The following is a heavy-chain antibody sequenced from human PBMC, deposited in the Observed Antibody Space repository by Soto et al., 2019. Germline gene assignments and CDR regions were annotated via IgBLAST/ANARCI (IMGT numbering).Heavy chain of an antibody. CDR3: ARVPYDILTGPGDWFDP. D-gene: IGHD3-9*01. V-gene: IGHV1-18*01. CDR2: ISAYNGNT. J-gene: IGHJ5*02. Sequence: ASVKVSCKASGYTFTSYGISWVRQAPGQGLEWMGWISAYNGNTNYAQKLQGRVTMTTDTSTSTAYMELRSLRSDDTAVYYCARVPYDILTGPGDWFDPWGQGTLVTVPQ. CDR1: GYTFTSYG.